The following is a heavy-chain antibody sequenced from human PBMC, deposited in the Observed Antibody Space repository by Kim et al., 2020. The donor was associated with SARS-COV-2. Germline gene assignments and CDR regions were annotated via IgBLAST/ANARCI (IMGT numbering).Heavy chain of an antibody. D-gene: IGHD3-3*01. V-gene: IGHV3-23*01. Sequence: SVKGRFTISRDNSKNTLYLEMSSLRAEDAAVYYCAKHQSSGKPYYYTMDVWGQGTTVTVSS. CDR3: AKHQSSGKPYYYTMDV. J-gene: IGHJ6*02.